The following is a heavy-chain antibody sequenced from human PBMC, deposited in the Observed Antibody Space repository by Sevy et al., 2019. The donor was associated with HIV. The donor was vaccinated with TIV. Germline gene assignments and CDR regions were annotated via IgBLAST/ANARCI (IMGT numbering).Heavy chain of an antibody. J-gene: IGHJ5*02. V-gene: IGHV3-23*01. Sequence: GGSLRLSCAASGFTFSNYAMHWVRQAPGKGLEWLSGMSGRGDTYHADSVKGRVTISRDNSKNTLYLQLNNVRAEDTATYYCATTSSYTCLDLWGQGTLVTVSS. CDR3: ATTSSYTCLDL. D-gene: IGHD3-10*01. CDR2: MSGRGDT. CDR1: GFTFSNYA.